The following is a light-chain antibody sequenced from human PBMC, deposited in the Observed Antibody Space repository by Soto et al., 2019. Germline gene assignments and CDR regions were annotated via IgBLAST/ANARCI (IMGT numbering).Light chain of an antibody. CDR2: GAS. J-gene: IGKJ4*01. V-gene: IGKV3-20*01. CDR1: QSVSSNY. CDR3: QQYGSSPPLT. Sequence: EIVLTQSPGTLSLSPGARATLSCRASQSVSSNYLAWYQQKPGQAPRLLIYGASSRATGIPDRFSGSGSGTDFTLTISRLEPEDFVVYYCQQYGSSPPLTFGGGTKVDIK.